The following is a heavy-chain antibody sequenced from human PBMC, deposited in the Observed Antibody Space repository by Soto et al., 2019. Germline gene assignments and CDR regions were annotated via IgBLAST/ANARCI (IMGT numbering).Heavy chain of an antibody. V-gene: IGHV3-74*01. Sequence: EVQLVESGGGLVQPGGSLRLSCAASGFTFSSYWMHWVRQAPGKGLVLVSRTSRDGSDTSYADSVKGRFTVFRDNAKNTLYLQMNSLRAEDTAVYYCARAGVMGGSDYWCQGTMVTVSS. D-gene: IGHD3-16*01. CDR2: TSRDGSDT. J-gene: IGHJ4*02. CDR3: ARAGVMGGSDY. CDR1: GFTFSSYW.